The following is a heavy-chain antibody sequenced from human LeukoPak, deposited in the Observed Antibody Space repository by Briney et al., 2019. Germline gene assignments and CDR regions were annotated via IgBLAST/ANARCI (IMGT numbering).Heavy chain of an antibody. CDR2: TYYRSTWYN. CDR1: GDSVSSNSVT. CDR3: ARRLTQYDCFDP. V-gene: IGHV6-1*01. Sequence: SQTLSLTCAISGDSVSSNSVTWNWIRQSPSRGLVWLGRTYYRSTWYNDYAVSVRGRITVNPDTSKNQFSLHLNSVTPEDTAVYYCARRLTQYDCFDPWGQGILVTVSS. D-gene: IGHD2-2*01. J-gene: IGHJ5*02.